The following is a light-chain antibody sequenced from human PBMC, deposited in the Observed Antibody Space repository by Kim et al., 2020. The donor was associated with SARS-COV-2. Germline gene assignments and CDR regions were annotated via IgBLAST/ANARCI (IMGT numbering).Light chain of an antibody. CDR1: QSVTND. CDR3: QQRRSWHLTIT. Sequence: EIVLTQSPATLSLSPGERATLSCRASQSVTNDLAWFQQKPGQAPRLLIYEASTRATGIPARFSGGGTGTDFTRTISSLESEDSAVYYCQQRRSWHLTITIGQGTRLEIK. J-gene: IGKJ5*01. V-gene: IGKV3-11*01. CDR2: EAS.